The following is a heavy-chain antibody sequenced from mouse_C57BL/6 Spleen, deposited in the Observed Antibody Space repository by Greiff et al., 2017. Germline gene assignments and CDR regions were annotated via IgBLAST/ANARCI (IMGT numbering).Heavy chain of an antibody. CDR1: GYTFTDYY. D-gene: IGHD2-2*01. CDR3: ARSSWLWYFDV. V-gene: IGHV1-26*01. Sequence: EVKLQQSGPELVKPGASVKISCKASGYTFTDYYMNWVKQSHGKSLEWIGDINPNNGGTSYNQKFKGKATLTVDKSSSTAYMELRSLTSEDSAVYYCARSSWLWYFDVWGTGTTVTVSS. J-gene: IGHJ1*03. CDR2: INPNNGGT.